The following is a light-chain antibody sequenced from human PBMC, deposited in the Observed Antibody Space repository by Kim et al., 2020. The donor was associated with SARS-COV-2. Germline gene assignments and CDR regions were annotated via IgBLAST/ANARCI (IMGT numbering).Light chain of an antibody. J-gene: IGLJ3*02. CDR1: CSDVGGYNY. V-gene: IGLV2-11*03. Sequence: GQSVTISCTVTCSDVGGYNYVSWYQQDPGKAPKPVIYDVSLRPSGVSNRFSGSKSGDTASLTISGLQAEDEAHYYCCSFAASATWVFGGGTQLTVL. CDR2: DVS. CDR3: CSFAASATWV.